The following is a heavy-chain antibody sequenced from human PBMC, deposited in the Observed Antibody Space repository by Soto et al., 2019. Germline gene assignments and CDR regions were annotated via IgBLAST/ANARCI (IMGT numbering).Heavy chain of an antibody. Sequence: LRLSCAASGFTFSSYGMHWVRQAPGKGLEWVAVISYDGRNKYYADAVKGRFTISRDNSKNTLYLQMSSLRAEDTAVYYCVKDGSSGWPYFYDMDVWGQGTTVTVSS. CDR1: GFTFSSYG. J-gene: IGHJ6*02. D-gene: IGHD6-19*01. CDR2: ISYDGRNK. V-gene: IGHV3-30*18. CDR3: VKDGSSGWPYFYDMDV.